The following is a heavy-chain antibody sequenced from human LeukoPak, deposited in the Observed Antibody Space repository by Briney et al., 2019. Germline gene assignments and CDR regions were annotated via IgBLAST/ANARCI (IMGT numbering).Heavy chain of an antibody. CDR2: ISAYNGNT. V-gene: IGHV1-18*01. CDR1: GYTFTSYG. Sequence: ASVKVSCKASGYTFTSYGISWVRQAPGRGLEWMGWISAYNGNTNYAQKLQGRVTITRDTSASTAYMELSSLRSEDTAVYYCARDAHMTTVTSGYYYGMDVWGKGTTVTVSS. CDR3: ARDAHMTTVTSGYYYGMDV. J-gene: IGHJ6*04. D-gene: IGHD4-17*01.